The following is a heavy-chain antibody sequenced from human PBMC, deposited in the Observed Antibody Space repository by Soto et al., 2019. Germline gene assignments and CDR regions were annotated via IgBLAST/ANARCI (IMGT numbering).Heavy chain of an antibody. Sequence: RASVKVSCKASGGTFSSYAISWVRQAPGQGLEWMGGIIPIFGTANYAQKFQGRVTITADESTSTAYMELSSLRSEDTAVYYCARPGEGGSGGSCYSCYYYYGMDVWGQGTTVTVSS. CDR1: GGTFSSYA. CDR3: ARPGEGGSGGSCYSCYYYYGMDV. D-gene: IGHD2-15*01. V-gene: IGHV1-69*13. CDR2: IIPIFGTA. J-gene: IGHJ6*02.